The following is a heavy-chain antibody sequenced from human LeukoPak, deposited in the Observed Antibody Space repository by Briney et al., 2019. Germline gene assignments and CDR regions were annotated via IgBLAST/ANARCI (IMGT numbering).Heavy chain of an antibody. V-gene: IGHV3-23*01. D-gene: IGHD6-13*01. CDR1: RFTFSNYA. Sequence: GGSLRLSCSASRFTFSNYAIRWVPQAPGKVLEWVSAISGSASRTYDADAVKGRFTISIDKSKITRSLQMNSLRADDTAVYYWAKVPDSSSWYGLDYWGQGTLVTVSS. CDR2: ISGSASRT. CDR3: AKVPDSSSWYGLDY. J-gene: IGHJ4*02.